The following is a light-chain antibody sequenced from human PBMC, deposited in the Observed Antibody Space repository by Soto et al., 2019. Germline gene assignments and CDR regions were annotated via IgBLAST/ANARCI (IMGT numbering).Light chain of an antibody. CDR3: KQKNKWPQIT. J-gene: IGKJ5*01. V-gene: IGKV3-15*01. CDR1: ENVLTK. CDR2: GAS. Sequence: EIVRTQSPAIMSVSPGEGATLSCRASENVLTKVGCYQQKAGQAPRLLIYGASTRPTGIPDRFSGSGSGTQFTLTNSRLQSEDSEVYFCKQKNKWPQITFGQGKRL.